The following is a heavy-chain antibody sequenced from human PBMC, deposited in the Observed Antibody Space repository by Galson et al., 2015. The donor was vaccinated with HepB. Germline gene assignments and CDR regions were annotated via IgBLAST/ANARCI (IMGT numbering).Heavy chain of an antibody. CDR3: ARRVAGYCSSTSCYNRWDFDY. V-gene: IGHV4-34*01. J-gene: IGHJ4*02. CDR2: INHSGST. D-gene: IGHD2-2*02. CDR1: GGSFSGYY. Sequence: SETLSLTCAVYGGSFSGYYWSWIRQPPGKGLEWIGEINHSGSTNYNPSLKSRVTISVDTSKNQFSLKLSSVTAADTAVYYCARRVAGYCSSTSCYNRWDFDYWGQGTLVTVSS.